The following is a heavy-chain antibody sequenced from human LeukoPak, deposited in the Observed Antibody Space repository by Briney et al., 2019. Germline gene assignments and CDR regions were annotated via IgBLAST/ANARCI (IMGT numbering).Heavy chain of an antibody. D-gene: IGHD3-3*01. Sequence: GASVKVSCKASGYTFTSYGISWVRQAPGQGLEWMGWISAYNGNTNYAQKLQGRVTMTTDTSTSTAYMELRSLRSDDTAAYYCARGWATIFGVVIHGMDVWGQGTTVTVSS. J-gene: IGHJ6*02. CDR3: ARGWATIFGVVIHGMDV. V-gene: IGHV1-18*01. CDR1: GYTFTSYG. CDR2: ISAYNGNT.